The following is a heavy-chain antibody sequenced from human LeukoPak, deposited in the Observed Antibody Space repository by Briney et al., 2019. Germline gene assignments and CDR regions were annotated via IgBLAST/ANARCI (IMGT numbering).Heavy chain of an antibody. D-gene: IGHD1-26*01. CDR1: GFTFSSYE. J-gene: IGHJ4*02. Sequence: GGSLRLSCAASGFTFSSYEMNWVRQAPGKGLEWVSYISSSGSTIYYADSVKGRFTISRDNAKNSLYLQMNSLRAEDTAVYYCAKYRSGSYYEVLDNWGQGTLVTVSS. CDR2: ISSSGSTI. V-gene: IGHV3-48*03. CDR3: AKYRSGSYYEVLDN.